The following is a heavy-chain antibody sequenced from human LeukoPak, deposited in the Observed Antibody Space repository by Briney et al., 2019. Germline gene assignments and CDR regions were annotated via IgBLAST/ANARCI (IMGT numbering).Heavy chain of an antibody. CDR1: GFTFSDYS. D-gene: IGHD3/OR15-3a*01. CDR3: ARESIGLKNYYFDY. J-gene: IGHJ4*02. V-gene: IGHV3-21*01. CDR2: ISSSSSYI. Sequence: GGSLRLSCAASGFTFSDYSMNWVRQAPGKGLEWVSSISSSSSYIYYADSVKGRFTISRDNAKNSLYLQMNSLRAEDTAVYYCARESIGLKNYYFDYWGQGTLVTVSS.